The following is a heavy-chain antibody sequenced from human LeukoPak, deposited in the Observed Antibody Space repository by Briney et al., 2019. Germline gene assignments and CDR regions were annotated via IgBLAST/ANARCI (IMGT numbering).Heavy chain of an antibody. CDR3: AREWTSGFDY. D-gene: IGHD6-19*01. CDR2: IRYDGSNK. V-gene: IGHV3-30*02. CDR1: GFTFSSYA. Sequence: GGSLRLSCAASGFTFSSYAMHWVRQAPGKGLEWVAFIRYDGSNKYYADSVKGRFTISRDNSKNTLYLQMNSLRAEDTAVYYCAREWTSGFDYWGQGTLVTVSS. J-gene: IGHJ4*02.